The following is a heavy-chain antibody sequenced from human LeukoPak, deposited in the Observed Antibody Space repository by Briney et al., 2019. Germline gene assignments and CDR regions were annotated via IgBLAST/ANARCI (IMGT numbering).Heavy chain of an antibody. Sequence: SETLSLTCTVSGGSISSYYWSWIRQPPGKGLEWIGYIYYSGSTNYNPSLKSRVTISVDTSKNQFSLKLSSVTAADTAVYYCAKLTATRKLRYSGYDGGFDYWGQGTLVTVSS. CDR3: AKLTATRKLRYSGYDGGFDY. CDR2: IYYSGST. D-gene: IGHD5-12*01. J-gene: IGHJ4*02. CDR1: GGSISSYY. V-gene: IGHV4-59*01.